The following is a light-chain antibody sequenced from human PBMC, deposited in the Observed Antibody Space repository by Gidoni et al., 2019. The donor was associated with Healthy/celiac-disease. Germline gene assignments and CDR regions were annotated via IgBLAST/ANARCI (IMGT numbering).Light chain of an antibody. CDR2: GAS. V-gene: IGKV3-20*01. J-gene: IGKJ3*01. CDR3: QQYGSSPFT. Sequence: VLPQSPGTLSLSPGERATLSCRAIQAVSSSYLAWYQQKPGQAPRLLIYGASSRATGIPDRFSGSGSGTDFTLTISRLEPEDFAVYYCQQYGSSPFTFGPXTKVDIK. CDR1: QAVSSSY.